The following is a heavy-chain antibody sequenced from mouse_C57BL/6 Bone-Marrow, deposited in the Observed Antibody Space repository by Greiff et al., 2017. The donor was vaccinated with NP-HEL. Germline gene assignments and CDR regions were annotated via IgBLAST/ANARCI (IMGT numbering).Heavy chain of an antibody. CDR1: GFTFSSYG. CDR3: ARRPPIYYYGSPYYAMDY. Sequence: DVMLVESGGDLVKPGGSLKLSCAASGFTFSSYGMSWVRQTPDKRLEWVATISSGGSYTYYPDSVKGRFTISRDNAKNTLYLQMSSLKSEDTAMYYCARRPPIYYYGSPYYAMDYWGQGTSVTVSS. V-gene: IGHV5-6*02. D-gene: IGHD1-1*01. CDR2: ISSGGSYT. J-gene: IGHJ4*01.